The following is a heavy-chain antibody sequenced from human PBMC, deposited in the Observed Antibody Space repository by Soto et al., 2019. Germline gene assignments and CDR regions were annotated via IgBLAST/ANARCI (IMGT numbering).Heavy chain of an antibody. J-gene: IGHJ4*02. Sequence: QVQLVESGGGVVQPGRSLRLSCAASGFTFSSYGMHWVRQAPGKGLEWVAVISYDGSNKYYADSVKGRFTISRDNSKNPLYLQMNSLRAEDTAVYYCAKDWQQLVEGNYLNYWGQRTLVTVSS. CDR2: ISYDGSNK. CDR1: GFTFSSYG. CDR3: AKDWQQLVEGNYLNY. V-gene: IGHV3-30*18. D-gene: IGHD6-13*01.